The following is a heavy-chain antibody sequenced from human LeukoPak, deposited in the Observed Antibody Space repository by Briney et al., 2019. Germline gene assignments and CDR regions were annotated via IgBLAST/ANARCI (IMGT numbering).Heavy chain of an antibody. D-gene: IGHD3-22*01. CDR3: ARVYYYDSSGYSHTFDY. V-gene: IGHV4-59*01. J-gene: IGHJ4*02. Sequence: SSETLSLTCTVSGGSISSYYWSWIQQPPGKGLEWIGYIYYSGSTNYNPSLKSRVTISVDTPKNQFSLKLSSVTAADTAVYYCARVYYYDSSGYSHTFDYWGQGTLVTVSS. CDR2: IYYSGST. CDR1: GGSISSYY.